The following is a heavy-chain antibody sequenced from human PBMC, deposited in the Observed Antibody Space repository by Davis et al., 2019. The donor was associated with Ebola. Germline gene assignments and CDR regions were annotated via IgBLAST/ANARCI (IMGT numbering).Heavy chain of an antibody. Sequence: AASVKVSCKASGYAFTSSDFHRVPHANGRGLEWMGWMNPNGGNTGYAQKFQVRVTMTRNTSIRTAYMELSSLRSEDTAVYYCARGLGYQRPNSWFDPWGQGTLVTVSS. D-gene: IGHD6-25*01. CDR2: MNPNGGNT. J-gene: IGHJ5*02. CDR3: ARGLGYQRPNSWFDP. CDR1: GYAFTSSD. V-gene: IGHV1-8*01.